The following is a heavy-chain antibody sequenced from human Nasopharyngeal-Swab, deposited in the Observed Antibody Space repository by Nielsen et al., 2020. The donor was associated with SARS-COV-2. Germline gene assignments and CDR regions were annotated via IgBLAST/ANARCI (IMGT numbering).Heavy chain of an antibody. CDR2: ISGHNGNT. J-gene: IGHJ6*02. CDR3: ARTGEGDIYGSTWSVHYAMGV. CDR1: GYSFRSYG. V-gene: IGHV1-18*01. D-gene: IGHD5-18*01. Sequence: ASVKVSCKASGYSFRSYGINWVRQAPGQGLEWMGWISGHNGNTNYAQKLQGRVTMTTDTSTSTVYMELRSLRSDDTAVYFCARTGEGDIYGSTWSVHYAMGVWGQGTTVTVSS.